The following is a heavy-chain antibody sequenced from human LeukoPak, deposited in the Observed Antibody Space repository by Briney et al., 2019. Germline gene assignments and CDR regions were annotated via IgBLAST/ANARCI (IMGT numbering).Heavy chain of an antibody. J-gene: IGHJ4*02. V-gene: IGHV4-39*07. CDR3: ARGGGIIAAAGLYYFDY. CDR1: GDSISSRDYY. Sequence: SETLSLTCSVSGDSISSRDYYWGWIRQPPGRGLEWIGSIYYSGTTYYNPSLKSRVTISIDASKNQFSLKLSSVTAADTAVYYCARGGGIIAAAGLYYFDYWGQGTLVTVSS. D-gene: IGHD6-13*01. CDR2: IYYSGTT.